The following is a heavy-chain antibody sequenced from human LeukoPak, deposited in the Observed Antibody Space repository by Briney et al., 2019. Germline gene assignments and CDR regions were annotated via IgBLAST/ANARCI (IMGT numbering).Heavy chain of an antibody. J-gene: IGHJ4*02. CDR3: AREDLAGGSYFDY. Sequence: PGGSLRLSCAASGFTFSSYWMSWVRQAPGTGLEWVANIKQDGSEKYYVDSVKGRFTISRDNAKNSLYLQMNSLRAEDTAVYYCAREDLAGGSYFDYWGQGTLVTVSS. V-gene: IGHV3-7*03. CDR2: IKQDGSEK. CDR1: GFTFSSYW. D-gene: IGHD1-26*01.